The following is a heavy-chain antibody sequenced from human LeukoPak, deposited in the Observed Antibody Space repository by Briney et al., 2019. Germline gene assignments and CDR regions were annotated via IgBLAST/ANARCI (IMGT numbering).Heavy chain of an antibody. CDR3: ARHYYDSSGYPPSEVVDY. V-gene: IGHV1-2*06. D-gene: IGHD3-22*01. CDR2: INPNSGGT. Sequence: ASVKVSCKASGYTFTGYYMHWVRQAPGQGLEWMGRINPNSGGTNYAQKLQGRVTMTADTSTSTAYMELRSLRSDDTAVYYCARHYYDSSGYPPSEVVDYWGQGTLVTVSS. J-gene: IGHJ4*02. CDR1: GYTFTGYY.